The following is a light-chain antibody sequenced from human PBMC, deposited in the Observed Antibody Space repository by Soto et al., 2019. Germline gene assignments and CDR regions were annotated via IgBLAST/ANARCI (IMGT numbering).Light chain of an antibody. CDR2: GSS. V-gene: IGKV1-39*01. CDR1: RTINTY. Sequence: DVRMTQSPSSLSASVGDTLTITCRASRTINTYLNWFQQNPGEHPRLLLYGSSTLHDGVPSRFSGIGSGADCTLTISGLQPEDLASYHDQQTYSDISVGGGIKV. J-gene: IGKJ4*01. CDR3: QQTYSDIS.